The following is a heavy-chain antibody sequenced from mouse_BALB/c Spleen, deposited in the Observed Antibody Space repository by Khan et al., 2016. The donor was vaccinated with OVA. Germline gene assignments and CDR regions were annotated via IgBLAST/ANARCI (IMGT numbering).Heavy chain of an antibody. D-gene: IGHD3-3*01. J-gene: IGHJ2*01. V-gene: IGHV1S132*01. Sequence: VQLQQSGAELVRPGTSVRLSCKTSGYIFTSYWIHWVKQRSGQGLEWIARIYPGTDNTYYNEKFKDKATLTADKSSSTAYLQLRSLKSEDSAVFFCAREEAVYYFDYWGQGTTLTVSS. CDR3: AREEAVYYFDY. CDR2: IYPGTDNT. CDR1: GYIFTSYW.